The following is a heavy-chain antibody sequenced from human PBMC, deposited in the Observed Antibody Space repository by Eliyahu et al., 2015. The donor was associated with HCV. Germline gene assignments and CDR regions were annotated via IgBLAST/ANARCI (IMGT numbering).Heavy chain of an antibody. Sequence: EVQLVESGGDLVXPGGSLILSCAASGFXFXGSAMHWVRQASGKGLEWVGRIRSKPNNYATAYGASVKGRFTISRDDSKNTAYLQMDSLKTEDTAVYYCTSSFPGDYYGMDVWGQGTTVTVSS. CDR1: GFXFXGSA. D-gene: IGHD3-10*01. CDR2: IRSKPNNYAT. V-gene: IGHV3-73*02. J-gene: IGHJ6*02. CDR3: TSSFPGDYYGMDV.